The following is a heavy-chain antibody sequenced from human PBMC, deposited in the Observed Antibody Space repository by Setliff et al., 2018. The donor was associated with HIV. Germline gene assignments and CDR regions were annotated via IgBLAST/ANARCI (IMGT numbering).Heavy chain of an antibody. J-gene: IGHJ5*02. V-gene: IGHV4-38-2*02. CDR3: ARHSPTYCSGTSCYDNWFDP. D-gene: IGHD2-2*01. CDR1: GYSISSGYY. Sequence: SETLSLTCTVSGYSISSGYYWGWIRQPPGKGLEWIGSIYHSGSTYYNPSLKSRVTISIDTSKNQFSLKLSSVTAADTAVYYCARHSPTYCSGTSCYDNWFDPWGQGTLVTVSS. CDR2: IYHSGST.